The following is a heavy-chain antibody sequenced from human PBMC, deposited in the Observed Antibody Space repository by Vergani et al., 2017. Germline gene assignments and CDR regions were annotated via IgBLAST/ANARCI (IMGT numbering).Heavy chain of an antibody. CDR3: ARARITVVSAWYFDL. CDR1: GYSFSSYD. V-gene: IGHV1-8*01. Sequence: QVPLVQSGAAVKKPGASVKVSCRASGYSFSSYDISWVRQATGQGLEWMGWMNPNSGTTGYAQKFQGRVTMTTDTSTSTAYMELRSLRSDDTAVYYCARARITVVSAWYFDLWGRGTLVTVSS. CDR2: MNPNSGTT. D-gene: IGHD3-10*01. J-gene: IGHJ2*01.